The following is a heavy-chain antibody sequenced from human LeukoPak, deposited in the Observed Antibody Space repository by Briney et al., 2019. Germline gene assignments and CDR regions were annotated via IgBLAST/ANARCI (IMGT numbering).Heavy chain of an antibody. CDR2: ISYDGSNK. CDR1: GFTFSSYG. CDR3: AKVRRDSSGPFDY. D-gene: IGHD3-22*01. V-gene: IGHV3-30*18. J-gene: IGHJ4*02. Sequence: GGSLRLSCAASGFTFSSYGMHWVRQAPGKGLEWVAVISYDGSNKYYADSVKGRFTISRDNSKNTLYLQMNSLRAEDTAVYYCAKVRRDSSGPFDYWGQGTLVTVSS.